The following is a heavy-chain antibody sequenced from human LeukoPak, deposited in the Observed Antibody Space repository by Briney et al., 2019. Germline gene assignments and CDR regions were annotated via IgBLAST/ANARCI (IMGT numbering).Heavy chain of an antibody. Sequence: GASVKVSCKASGYTFTGYYMHWVRQAPGQGLEWMGWINPNSGGTNYAQKFQGRATMTRDTSISTAYMELSRLRSDDTAVYYCARGAPGIAVAGTGRWFDPWGQGTLVTVSS. J-gene: IGHJ5*02. D-gene: IGHD6-19*01. V-gene: IGHV1-2*02. CDR2: INPNSGGT. CDR1: GYTFTGYY. CDR3: ARGAPGIAVAGTGRWFDP.